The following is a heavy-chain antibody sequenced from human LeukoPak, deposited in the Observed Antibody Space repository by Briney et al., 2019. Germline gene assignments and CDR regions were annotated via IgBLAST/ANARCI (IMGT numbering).Heavy chain of an antibody. V-gene: IGHV4-34*01. CDR1: GGSFSGYY. CDR2: INHSGST. J-gene: IGHJ4*02. Sequence: TETLSLARAVYGGSFSGYYWSWIRQPPGKGLEWIGEINHSGSTNYNPSLKSRVTISIDTSKNQFSLTLSSVTAADTAVYYCARRTTYFGWRPSESPSCFDYWGQGTLVTVSS. CDR3: ARRTTYFGWRPSESPSCFDY. D-gene: IGHD3-9*01.